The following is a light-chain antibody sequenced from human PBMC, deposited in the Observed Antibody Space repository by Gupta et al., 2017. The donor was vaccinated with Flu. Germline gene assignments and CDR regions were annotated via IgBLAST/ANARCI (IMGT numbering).Light chain of an antibody. CDR1: QDTSRP. Sequence: DIQMTQSLSSVSASVGDRVTITCRASQDTSRPFAWYQQKPGKAPKVLIYVASILQTGVPSRFSGSGSGTEFTLTISGLQPEDFATYYCQHLDNVPITFGQGTRLEIK. CDR3: QHLDNVPIT. CDR2: VAS. V-gene: IGKV1-12*01. J-gene: IGKJ5*01.